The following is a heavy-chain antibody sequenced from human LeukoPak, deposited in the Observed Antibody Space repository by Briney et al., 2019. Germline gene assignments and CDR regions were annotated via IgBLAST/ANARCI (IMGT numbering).Heavy chain of an antibody. J-gene: IGHJ5*02. CDR1: GFTFSSHW. D-gene: IGHD6-13*01. CDR3: ARGDTTRWYVRWFDP. CDR2: IKQDGSEK. V-gene: IGHV3-7*01. Sequence: PGGSLRLSCAASGFTFSSHWMSWVRQAPGKGLEWVANIKQDGSEKYYVDSVKGRFTISRDNAENSLYLQMSSLRAEDTAVYYCARGDTTRWYVRWFDPWGRGTQVTVSS.